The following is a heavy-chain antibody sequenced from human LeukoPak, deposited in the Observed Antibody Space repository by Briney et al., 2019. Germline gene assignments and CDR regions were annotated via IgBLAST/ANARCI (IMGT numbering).Heavy chain of an antibody. J-gene: IGHJ4*02. CDR2: ISVSVGST. V-gene: IGHV3-23*01. CDR3: GKGLGALDY. Sequence: GGSLRLSCAASGFTFRHYAMSWVRQAPGKGLEWVSGISVSVGSTYYADSVKGRVTISRDNSKNTLYLQMNTLRAEDTAVYYCGKGLGALDYWGQGTLVTVSS. CDR1: GFTFRHYA. D-gene: IGHD7-27*01.